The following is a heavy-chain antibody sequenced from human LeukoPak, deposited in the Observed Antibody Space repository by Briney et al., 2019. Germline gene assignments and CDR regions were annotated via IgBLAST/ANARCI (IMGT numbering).Heavy chain of an antibody. CDR1: GFTFDDYG. CDR2: INWNGGST. D-gene: IGHD3-10*01. J-gene: IGHJ4*02. V-gene: IGHV3-20*04. Sequence: GGSLRLSCAASGFTFDDYGMSWVRQAPGKGLEWVSGINWNGGSTVYADSVKGRFTISRDNAKNSLYLQMNSMRAEDTALYYCAREGIGSGSYYNARFPYWGQGTLVTVSS. CDR3: AREGIGSGSYYNARFPY.